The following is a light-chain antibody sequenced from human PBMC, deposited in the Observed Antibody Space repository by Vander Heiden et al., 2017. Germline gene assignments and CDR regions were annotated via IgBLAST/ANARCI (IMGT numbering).Light chain of an antibody. CDR2: EGS. J-gene: IGLJ2*01. Sequence: QSALTQPASVSGSPGQSIPLSCTGTSSDVGSYNLNSWYQQHPGKAHKLMIYEGSRRSSGVAKRFAGSKSGNTASLTISGLQADDEADYYCCSYAGSSTVVFGGGTKLTVL. CDR1: SSDVGSYNL. V-gene: IGLV2-23*01. CDR3: CSYAGSSTVV.